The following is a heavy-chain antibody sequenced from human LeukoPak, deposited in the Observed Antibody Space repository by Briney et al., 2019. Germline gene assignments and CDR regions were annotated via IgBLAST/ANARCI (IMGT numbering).Heavy chain of an antibody. CDR2: ICDNGGCT. J-gene: IGHJ4*02. CDR1: GFIFSSYA. Sequence: GSLRLSCAASGFIFSSYAMSWVRQAPGKGLQWVSAICDNGGCTYYADSVKGRFTISRDNSKNTLYLQMSGLRAEDTAIYYCAKPPTTVTTRGFDYWGQGTLVTVSP. CDR3: AKPPTTVTTRGFDY. D-gene: IGHD4-17*01. V-gene: IGHV3-23*01.